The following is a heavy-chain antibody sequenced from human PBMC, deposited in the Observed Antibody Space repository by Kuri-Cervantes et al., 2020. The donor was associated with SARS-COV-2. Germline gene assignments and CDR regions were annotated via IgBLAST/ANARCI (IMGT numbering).Heavy chain of an antibody. CDR1: GGSISRSSHF. V-gene: IGHV4-39*07. D-gene: IGHD3-22*01. CDR3: ARVRQYDSSGYYAYYFDY. J-gene: IGHJ4*02. CDR2: IYTSGST. Sequence: SETLSLTCTVSGGSISRSSHFWGWIRQPPGKGLEWIGRIYTSGSTNYNPSLKSRVTMSVDTSKNQFSLKLSSVTAADTAVYYCARVRQYDSSGYYAYYFDYWGQGTLVTVSS.